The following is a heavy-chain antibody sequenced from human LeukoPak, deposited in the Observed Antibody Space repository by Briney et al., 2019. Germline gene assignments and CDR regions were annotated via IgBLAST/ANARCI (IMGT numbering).Heavy chain of an antibody. J-gene: IGHJ4*02. CDR3: ARPRGCGSSRCNNFDY. V-gene: IGHV3-7*01. Sequence: WGSLRLSCSVSGFIFRDFSMSWVRQAPGKGLEWVAKMNEYGSEIFYVDSVKGRFTISRDNGKNSLYLQMNRLRAEDTAVYYCARPRGCGSSRCNNFDYWGQGTLVTVSS. D-gene: IGHD2-2*01. CDR1: GFIFRDFS. CDR2: MNEYGSEI.